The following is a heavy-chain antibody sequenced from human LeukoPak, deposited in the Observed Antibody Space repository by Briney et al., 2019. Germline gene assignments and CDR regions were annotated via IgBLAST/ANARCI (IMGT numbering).Heavy chain of an antibody. Sequence: ASVKVSCKASGYTFTSYDINWVRQATEQGLEWMGWMNPNSGNTGYAQKFQGRVTITRNTSISTAYMELSSLRSEDTAVYYCVVKDIVIVPAAIVDVWGKGTTVTVSS. CDR1: GYTFTSYD. CDR2: MNPNSGNT. CDR3: VVKDIVIVPAAIVDV. D-gene: IGHD2-2*01. V-gene: IGHV1-8*03. J-gene: IGHJ6*04.